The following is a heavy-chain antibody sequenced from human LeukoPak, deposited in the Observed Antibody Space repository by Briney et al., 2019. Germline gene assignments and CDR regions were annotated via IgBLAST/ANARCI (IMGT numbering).Heavy chain of an antibody. CDR2: IIPIFGTA. CDR3: ARGANPYYYYGMDV. V-gene: IGHV1-69*13. Sequence: GASVKVSCKASGGTFSSYAISWVRQAPGQGLGWMGGIIPIFGTANYAQKFQGRVTITADESTSTAYMELSSLRSEDTAVYYCARGANPYYYYGMDVWGQGTTVTVSS. J-gene: IGHJ6*02. CDR1: GGTFSSYA.